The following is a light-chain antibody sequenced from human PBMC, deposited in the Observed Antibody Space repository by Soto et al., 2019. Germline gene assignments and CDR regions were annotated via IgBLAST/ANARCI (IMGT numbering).Light chain of an antibody. Sequence: EIVMTQSPATLSVSPGERATLSCRASQSVGTHLAWYQQKPGQAPRLLLYGASTRATGIPARFSGSGSGTEFPLTISGLQSEDFAVYCCQQYNNWPRTFGQGTKVEIK. J-gene: IGKJ1*01. V-gene: IGKV3-15*01. CDR3: QQYNNWPRT. CDR1: QSVGTH. CDR2: GAS.